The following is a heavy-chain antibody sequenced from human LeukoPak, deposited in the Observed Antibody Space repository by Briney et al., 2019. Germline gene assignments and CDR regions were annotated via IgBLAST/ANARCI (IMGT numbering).Heavy chain of an antibody. CDR1: RFRFSNYA. CDR3: ANIVCLDPGY. Sequence: PGGSLRLSCAPSRFRFSNYAMHWVRQAPGKGLEWVAFIRYDGRNKYYADSVKGRFTISRDNSKSTLYLQMNSLRPEDTAVYDCANIVCLDPGYWGQGTLVTVSS. CDR2: IRYDGRNK. J-gene: IGHJ4*02. V-gene: IGHV3-30*02. D-gene: IGHD2-21*01.